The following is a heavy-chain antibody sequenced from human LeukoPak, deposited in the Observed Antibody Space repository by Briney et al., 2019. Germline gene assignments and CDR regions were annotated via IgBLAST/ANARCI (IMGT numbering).Heavy chain of an antibody. CDR1: GFTFSSYW. Sequence: GGSLRLSCAASGFTFSSYWMHWVRQAPGKGLVWVSRINTDGSSTSYADSVKGRFTISRDNAKNTLYLQMNSLRAEDTAVYYCARARIAAAGVFDYWGQGTLVTASS. CDR2: INTDGSST. J-gene: IGHJ4*02. D-gene: IGHD6-13*01. CDR3: ARARIAAAGVFDY. V-gene: IGHV3-74*01.